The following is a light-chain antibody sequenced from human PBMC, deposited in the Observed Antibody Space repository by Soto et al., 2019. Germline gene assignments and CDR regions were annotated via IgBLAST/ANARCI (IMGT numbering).Light chain of an antibody. V-gene: IGKV1-17*01. CDR3: LQHNTYPRA. CDR2: AAS. Sequence: DIQMTQSPASLSASVGDRVTITCRASQDIRSDLGWYQQKPGRAPKRLMFAASRLQSGVPSRFGGRGSGTEFTLTISSLQPEDFATYYCLQHNTYPRAFGQGTKVEMK. CDR1: QDIRSD. J-gene: IGKJ1*01.